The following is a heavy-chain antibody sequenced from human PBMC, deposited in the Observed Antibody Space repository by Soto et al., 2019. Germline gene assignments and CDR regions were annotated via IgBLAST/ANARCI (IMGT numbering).Heavy chain of an antibody. Sequence: QVQLVESGGGVVQPGRSLRLSCAASGFTFSSYGMHWVRQAPGKGLEWVAVISYDGSNKYYADSVKGRFTISRDNSKNTLYLQMNSLRAEDTAVYYCAKDGIAARLEGPYYYYYGMDVW. D-gene: IGHD6-6*01. J-gene: IGHJ6*01. CDR1: GFTFSSYG. CDR2: ISYDGSNK. V-gene: IGHV3-30*18. CDR3: AKDGIAARLEGPYYYYYGMDV.